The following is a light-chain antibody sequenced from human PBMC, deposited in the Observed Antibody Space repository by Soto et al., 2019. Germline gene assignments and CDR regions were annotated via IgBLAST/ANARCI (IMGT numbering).Light chain of an antibody. V-gene: IGKV1-13*02. J-gene: IGKJ2*01. CDR2: DAS. CDR1: QGISSA. CDR3: QQFTL. Sequence: AIPLTQSPSSLSASVGDRVTITCRASQGISSALAWYQQKPGKAPKLLIYDASSLESGVPSRFSGSRSGTDFTLTISSLQLEDFAAYYCQQFTLFGQGTKREIK.